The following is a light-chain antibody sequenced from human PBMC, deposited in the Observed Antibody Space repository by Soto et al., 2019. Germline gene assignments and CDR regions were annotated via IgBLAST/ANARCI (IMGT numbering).Light chain of an antibody. CDR1: SSDVGSYNL. J-gene: IGLJ3*02. CDR2: EGS. CDR3: CSYAGSSTWV. Sequence: SVLTQPASVSGSPGQSITISCTGTSSDVGSYNLVSWYQQHPGKAPKLMIYEGSKRPSGVSKRFSGSKSGNTASLTISGLQAEDEADYYCCSYAGSSTWVFGGGTKLTVL. V-gene: IGLV2-23*01.